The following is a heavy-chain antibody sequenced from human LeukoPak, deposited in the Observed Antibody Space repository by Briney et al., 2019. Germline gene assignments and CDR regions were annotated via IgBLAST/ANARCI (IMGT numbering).Heavy chain of an antibody. J-gene: IGHJ4*02. Sequence: SETLSLTCTVSGGSISSYYWSWLRQPPGKGLDWIGYIYYSGSTNYNPCLKSRVTISVDTSKNQFSLKLSAVTAADTAVYYCARRDSSSWWSYFDYWGQGTLVTVSS. D-gene: IGHD6-13*01. CDR1: GGSISSYY. V-gene: IGHV4-59*01. CDR2: IYYSGST. CDR3: ARRDSSSWWSYFDY.